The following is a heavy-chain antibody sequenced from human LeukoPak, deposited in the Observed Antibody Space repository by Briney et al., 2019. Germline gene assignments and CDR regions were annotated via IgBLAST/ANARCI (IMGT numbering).Heavy chain of an antibody. D-gene: IGHD3-10*01. CDR1: GGSISSYY. V-gene: IGHV4-59*08. J-gene: IGHJ5*02. CDR3: ARSSLWFGELNWFGP. CDR2: IYYSGST. Sequence: PSETLSLTCTVSGGSISSYYWSWIRQPPGKGLEWIGYIYYSGSTNYNPSLKSRVTISVDTSKNQFSLKLSSVTAADTAVYYCARSSLWFGELNWFGPWGQGTLVTVSS.